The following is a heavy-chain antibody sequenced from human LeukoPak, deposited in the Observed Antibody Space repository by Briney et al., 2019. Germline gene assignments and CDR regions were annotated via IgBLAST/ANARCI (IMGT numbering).Heavy chain of an antibody. CDR2: IYYSGST. V-gene: IGHV4-59*01. Sequence: PSETLSLTCSASGGSISTYYWSWIRQPPGKRLEWIGFIYYSGSTNYNPSLKSRVTISIDTSKNQFSLKLSSVTAADTAVYYCARGDRGYRDYWGQGTLVTVSS. J-gene: IGHJ4*02. D-gene: IGHD3-10*01. CDR1: GGSISTYY. CDR3: ARGDRGYRDY.